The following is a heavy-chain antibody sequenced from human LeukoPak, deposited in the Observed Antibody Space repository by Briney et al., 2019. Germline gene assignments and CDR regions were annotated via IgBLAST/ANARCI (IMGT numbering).Heavy chain of an antibody. Sequence: PGRSLRLSCAASGFTFSTYGMHWVRQAPGKGLEWVAVIWSDGSNKFYADSVKGRFTISRDNSKNALFLQMNSLRAEDTAVYYCARDFFGWGYDVSDIWGQGTMVTVSS. J-gene: IGHJ3*02. CDR2: IWSDGSNK. CDR3: ARDFFGWGYDVSDI. D-gene: IGHD6-19*01. V-gene: IGHV3-33*01. CDR1: GFTFSTYG.